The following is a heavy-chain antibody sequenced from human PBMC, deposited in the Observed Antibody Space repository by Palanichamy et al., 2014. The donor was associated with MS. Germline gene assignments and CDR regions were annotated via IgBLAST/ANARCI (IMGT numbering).Heavy chain of an antibody. D-gene: IGHD1-7*01. CDR3: ARNRYNWNYVVWFDP. Sequence: EVQLVESGGGLVQPGGSLRLSCAASGFTFSSYWMHWVRQAPGKGLVWVSRINSDGSSTSYADSVKGRFTISRDNAKNTLHLQMNSLRAEDTAVYYCARNRYNWNYVVWFDPWGQGTLVTVSS. CDR1: GFTFSSYW. CDR2: INSDGSST. J-gene: IGHJ5*02. V-gene: IGHV3-74*01.